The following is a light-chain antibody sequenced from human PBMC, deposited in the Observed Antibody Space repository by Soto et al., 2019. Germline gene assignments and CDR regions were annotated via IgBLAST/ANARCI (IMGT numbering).Light chain of an antibody. J-gene: IGKJ1*01. CDR1: ESISNN. V-gene: IGKV3-15*01. CDR3: QQYTNWPRT. CDR2: GAS. Sequence: EIVMTQSPGTLSVSPGEGVTLSCRASESISNNLAWYQQKPGQAPRLLIYGASARATGVPARFSGSGSGTEFTLTISSLQSEDFAIYYCQQYTNWPRTFGLGTKVDIK.